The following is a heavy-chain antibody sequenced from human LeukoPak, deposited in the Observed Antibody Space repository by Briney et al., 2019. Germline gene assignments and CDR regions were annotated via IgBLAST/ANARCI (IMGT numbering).Heavy chain of an antibody. CDR1: AFMFSKYD. D-gene: IGHD2-21*02. J-gene: IGHJ4*02. Sequence: PGGSLRLSCAISAFMFSKYDMSWVRQTPGKGLEWVAVIASHAGDAHYSDSVKGRFTISRDNSKNTLYLQMNNLGVEDTAVYYCARDRLNRADCGTDCYSAVFDYWGQGALVTVSS. V-gene: IGHV3-30*03. CDR2: IASHAGDA. CDR3: ARDRLNRADCGTDCYSAVFDY.